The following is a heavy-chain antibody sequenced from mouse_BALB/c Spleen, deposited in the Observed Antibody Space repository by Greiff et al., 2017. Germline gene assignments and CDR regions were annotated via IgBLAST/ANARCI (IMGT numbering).Heavy chain of an antibody. CDR2: IWAGGST. V-gene: IGHV2-9*02. D-gene: IGHD2-1*01. CDR3: ARDGGNYEAY. Sequence: QVHVKQSGPGLVAPSQSLSITCTVSGFSLTSYGVHWVRQPPGKGLEWLGVIWAGGSTNYNSALMSRLSISKDNSKSQVFLKMNSLQTDDTAMYYCARDGGNYEAYWGQGTLVTVSA. J-gene: IGHJ3*01. CDR1: GFSLTSYG.